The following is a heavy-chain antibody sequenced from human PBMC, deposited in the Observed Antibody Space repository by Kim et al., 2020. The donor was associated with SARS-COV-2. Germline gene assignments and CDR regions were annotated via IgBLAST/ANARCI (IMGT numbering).Heavy chain of an antibody. Sequence: GGSLRLSCAASGFTFDDYAMHWVRQAPGKGLEWVSLISGDGGSTYYADSVKGRFTISRDNSKNSLYLQMNSLRTEDTALYYCAKDKGLAAAAGTVLDYWGQGTLVTVSS. CDR1: GFTFDDYA. CDR2: ISGDGGST. J-gene: IGHJ4*02. D-gene: IGHD6-13*01. V-gene: IGHV3-43*02. CDR3: AKDKGLAAAAGTVLDY.